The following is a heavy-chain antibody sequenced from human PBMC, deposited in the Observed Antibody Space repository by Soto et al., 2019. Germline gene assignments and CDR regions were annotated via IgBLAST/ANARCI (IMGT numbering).Heavy chain of an antibody. CDR2: IYDTGISGYTPST. V-gene: IGHV4-59*01. Sequence: SETLSLTCTVSGGSITPSYWSWIRRPPGKGLEWIAYIYDTGISGYTPSTSYNPSLKSRVTMSMDTSKSQFSLKLASVTAADTAVYYCARGEDAFFYYGLDVWGQGITVTVSS. CDR1: GGSITPSY. J-gene: IGHJ6*02. CDR3: ARGEDAFFYYGLDV.